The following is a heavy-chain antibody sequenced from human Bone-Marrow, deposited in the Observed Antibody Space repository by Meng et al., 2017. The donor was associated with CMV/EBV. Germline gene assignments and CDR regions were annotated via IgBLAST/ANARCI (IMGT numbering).Heavy chain of an antibody. V-gene: IGHV3-23*01. CDR2: ISGSEGSI. CDR1: GFIFNKYA. D-gene: IGHD2-15*01. Sequence: GESLKISCAASGFIFNKYAVAWVRQAPGKGLEWVSSISGSEGSIYYADSAKGRFTISRDNSKNTLYLQMNSLRAEDTAVYYCARASCSGGSCVFDYWGQGTLVTVSS. J-gene: IGHJ4*02. CDR3: ARASCSGGSCVFDY.